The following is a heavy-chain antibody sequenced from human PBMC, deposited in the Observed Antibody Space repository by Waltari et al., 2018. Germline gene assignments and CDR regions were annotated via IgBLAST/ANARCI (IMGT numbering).Heavy chain of an antibody. Sequence: QVQLVESGGGVVQPGRSLRLSCAASGFPFSSYAMHWVRQAPGKGLEWVAVISYDGSNKYYADSVKGRFTISRDNSKNTLYLQMNSLRAEDTAVYYCAREKQVEKAFDYWGQGTLVTVSS. D-gene: IGHD1-1*01. V-gene: IGHV3-30-3*01. J-gene: IGHJ4*02. CDR1: GFPFSSYA. CDR2: ISYDGSNK. CDR3: AREKQVEKAFDY.